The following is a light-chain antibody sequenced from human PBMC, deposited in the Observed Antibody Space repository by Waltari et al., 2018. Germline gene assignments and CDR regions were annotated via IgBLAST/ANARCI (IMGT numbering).Light chain of an antibody. Sequence: SSDLTQDPDVSVALGQTVRITCQGDILRTYYGNWCRQKPGQAPELVIYGENNRPSGIPDRFSASSSENTASFIIPGAQAEDEADYYCSSRELSGHVVFGGGTRLTVL. CDR1: ILRTYY. CDR3: SSRELSGHVV. J-gene: IGLJ2*01. CDR2: GEN. V-gene: IGLV3-19*01.